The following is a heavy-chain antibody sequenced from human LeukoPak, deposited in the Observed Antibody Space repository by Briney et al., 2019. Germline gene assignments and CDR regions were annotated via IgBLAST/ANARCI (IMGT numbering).Heavy chain of an antibody. CDR3: ARGGHRRYYYASGSAFDP. CDR1: GGTFSSYA. D-gene: IGHD3-10*01. Sequence: GASVKVSCKASGGTFSSYAISWVRQAPGQGLEWMGGIIPIFGTANYAQTFQGRVTITADESTSTAYMELSSLRSEDTAVYYCARGGHRRYYYASGSAFDPWGQGTLVTVSS. CDR2: IIPIFGTA. J-gene: IGHJ5*02. V-gene: IGHV1-69*13.